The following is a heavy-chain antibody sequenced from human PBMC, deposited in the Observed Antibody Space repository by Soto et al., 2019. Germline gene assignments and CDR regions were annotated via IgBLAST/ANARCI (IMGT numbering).Heavy chain of an antibody. D-gene: IGHD3-16*01. J-gene: IGHJ4*02. CDR3: ASGGTPNYFDY. CDR2: INPNSGVT. V-gene: IGHV1-2*04. Sequence: QGQLMQSGAEVKKTGASVKVSCKASGYTFTGSYIHWVRQAPGQGLEWMGWINPNSGVTNYAQKFQDWVTMTRDTSISTAYMELSRLRSDDTAVYYCASGGTPNYFDYCGQGTLMTVSS. CDR1: GYTFTGSY.